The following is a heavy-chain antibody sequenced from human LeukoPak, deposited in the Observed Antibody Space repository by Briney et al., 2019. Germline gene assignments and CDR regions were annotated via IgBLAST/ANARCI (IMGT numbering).Heavy chain of an antibody. CDR2: MNPKSGNT. D-gene: IGHD1-1*01. Sequence: GASVKVSCKASGYTFTSYDINWVRQATGQGLEWMGWMNPKSGNTGYAQKFQGRVTMTRNTSITTAYMEVSSLRSEDTAVYYCARGGYLNWFDPWGQGTLVTVSS. CDR3: ARGGYLNWFDP. V-gene: IGHV1-8*01. CDR1: GYTFTSYD. J-gene: IGHJ5*02.